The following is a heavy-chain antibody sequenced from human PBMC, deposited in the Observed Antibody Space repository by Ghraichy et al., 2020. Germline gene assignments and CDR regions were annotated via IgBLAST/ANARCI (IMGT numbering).Heavy chain of an antibody. Sequence: SETLSLTCTVSGGSISSYYWSWIRQPPGKGLEWIGYIYYSGSTNYNPSLKSRVTISVDTSKNQFSLKLSSVTAADTAVYYCARHSRDYYYDSSGYYLYYFDYWGQGTLVTVSS. CDR2: IYYSGST. J-gene: IGHJ4*02. V-gene: IGHV4-59*08. CDR3: ARHSRDYYYDSSGYYLYYFDY. CDR1: GGSISSYY. D-gene: IGHD3-22*01.